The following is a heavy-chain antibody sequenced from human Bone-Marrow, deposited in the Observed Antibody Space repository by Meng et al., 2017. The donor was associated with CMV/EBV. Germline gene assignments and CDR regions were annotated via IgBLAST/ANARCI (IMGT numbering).Heavy chain of an antibody. CDR2: IYYSGST. CDR1: GGSISSSSYY. J-gene: IGHJ5*02. D-gene: IGHD3-10*01. Sequence: GSLRLSCTVSGGSISSSSYYWGWIRQPPGKGLEWIGSIYYSGSTYYNPSLKSRVTISVDTSKNQFSLKLSSVTAADTAVYYCARGYFFNWFDPWGQGTLVTVSS. V-gene: IGHV4-39*07. CDR3: ARGYFFNWFDP.